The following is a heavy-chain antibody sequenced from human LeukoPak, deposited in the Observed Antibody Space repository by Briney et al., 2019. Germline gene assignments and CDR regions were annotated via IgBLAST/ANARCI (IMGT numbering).Heavy chain of an antibody. J-gene: IGHJ6*02. V-gene: IGHV1-2*02. Sequence: ASVKVSCKASGYTFTGYYMHWVRQAPGQGLEWMGWIIPNSGGTNYAQKFQDRVTMTRDTSISTAYMELSRLKSDDAAVYYCTRSGGVAAVNFYGMDVWGQGTTVTVSS. CDR3: TRSGGVAAVNFYGMDV. CDR1: GYTFTGYY. D-gene: IGHD2-15*01. CDR2: IIPNSGGT.